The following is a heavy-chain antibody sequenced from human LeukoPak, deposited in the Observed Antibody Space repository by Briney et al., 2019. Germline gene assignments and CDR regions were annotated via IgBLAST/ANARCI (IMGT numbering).Heavy chain of an antibody. CDR3: ARDRSSAWTGDNYFYYFMDV. V-gene: IGHV4-61*09. Sequence: PSETLSLTCTVSGGSISSGSSYWSWIRQPAGKGLEWIGHIYSSGSSDYNPSLKSRVTISVDTSKNQFSLILSSVTAADTAVYYCARDRSSAWTGDNYFYYFMDVWGKGITVTVSS. D-gene: IGHD6-25*01. J-gene: IGHJ6*03. CDR2: IYSSGSS. CDR1: GGSISSGSSY.